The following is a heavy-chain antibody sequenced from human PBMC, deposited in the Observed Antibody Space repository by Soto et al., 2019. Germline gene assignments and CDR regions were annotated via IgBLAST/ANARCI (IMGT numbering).Heavy chain of an antibody. Sequence: ASVKFSCKASGYTFTGYYMHWVRQAPGQGLEWMGWINPNSGGTNYAQKFQGRVTMTRXTXXSXXXMXLXXLRXDXTAVYYCARGYSSGIKNWGQGTLDTVSS. CDR3: ARGYSSGIKN. V-gene: IGHV1-2*02. CDR1: GYTFTGYY. D-gene: IGHD6-19*01. J-gene: IGHJ4*02. CDR2: INPNSGGT.